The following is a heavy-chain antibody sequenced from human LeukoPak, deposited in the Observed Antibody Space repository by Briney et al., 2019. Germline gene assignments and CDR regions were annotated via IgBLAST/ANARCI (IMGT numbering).Heavy chain of an antibody. CDR2: IKSDGSGT. CDR3: ARGSDSSGWYSSFDY. J-gene: IGHJ4*02. D-gene: IGHD6-19*01. V-gene: IGHV3-74*01. Sequence: QPGGSLRLSRAASGFTFSSYWMHCVRQAPGKGLVWVSRIKSDGSGTSYADSVKGRFTISRDNAKNTLYLQMNSLRAEDTAVYYCARGSDSSGWYSSFDYWGQGTLVTVSS. CDR1: GFTFSSYW.